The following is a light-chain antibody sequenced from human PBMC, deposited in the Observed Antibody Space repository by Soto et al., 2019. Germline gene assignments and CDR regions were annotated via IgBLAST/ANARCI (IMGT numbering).Light chain of an antibody. J-gene: IGLJ2*01. CDR2: DVR. V-gene: IGLV2-14*01. CDR1: SSDVGGYNY. CDR3: SSYTSSSTRV. Sequence: QSALTQPASVSGSPGQSITISCTGTSSDVGGYNYVSWYQQHPGKAPKLMIYDVRNRPSGVSNRFSGSKSGNTASLTISGLQAEDEADYYCSSYTSSSTRVFVGGTKLTVL.